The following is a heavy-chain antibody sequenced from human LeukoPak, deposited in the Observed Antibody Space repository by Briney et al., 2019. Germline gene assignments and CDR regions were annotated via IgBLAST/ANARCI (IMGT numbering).Heavy chain of an antibody. CDR1: GGCISSGSYY. J-gene: IGHJ4*02. D-gene: IGHD3-3*01. CDR2: IYTSGST. V-gene: IGHV4-61*02. Sequence: SQTLSLTCTVSGGCISSGSYYWSWIRQPAGKGLEWIGRIYTSGSTNYNPSLKSRVTISVDTSKNQFSLKLSSVTAADTAVYYCARTPSPPIWSGYWFYFDYWGQGTLVTVSS. CDR3: ARTPSPPIWSGYWFYFDY.